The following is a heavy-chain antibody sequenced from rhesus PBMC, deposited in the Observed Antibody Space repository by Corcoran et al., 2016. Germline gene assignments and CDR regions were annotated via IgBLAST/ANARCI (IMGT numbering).Heavy chain of an antibody. D-gene: IGHD6-13*01. Sequence: QVQLQESGPGGGKPSETLSLTCAVSGGSISARYRWSWIRQPPGKGLEWIGYIYGSSTSTNYNPSLKSRVTISKDTSKNQFSLKLSSVTAADTAVYYCARGKYSSWSRGYYFDYWGQGVLVTVSS. J-gene: IGHJ4*01. V-gene: IGHV4S10*01. CDR2: IYGSSTST. CDR3: ARGKYSSWSRGYYFDY. CDR1: GGSISARYR.